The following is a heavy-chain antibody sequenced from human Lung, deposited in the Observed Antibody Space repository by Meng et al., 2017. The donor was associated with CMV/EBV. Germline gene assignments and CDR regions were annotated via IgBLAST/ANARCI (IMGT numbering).Heavy chain of an antibody. V-gene: IGHV1-8*03. CDR2: MNPNSGNT. CDR3: ARDGSLGYCSSTSCYGAGWFDP. Sequence: ASVKVSCKASGYTFTSYDINWVRQATGQGLEWMGWMNPNSGNTGYAQKFQGRVTITRNTSISTAYMELSSLRSEDTAVYYCARDGSLGYCSSTSCYGAGWFDPWGQGTLVXVSS. D-gene: IGHD2-2*01. CDR1: GYTFTSYD. J-gene: IGHJ5*02.